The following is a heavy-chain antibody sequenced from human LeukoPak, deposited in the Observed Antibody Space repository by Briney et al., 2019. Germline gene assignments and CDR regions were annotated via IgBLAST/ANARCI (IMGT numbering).Heavy chain of an antibody. CDR2: ISSSSSTM. Sequence: GGSLRLSCAASGFTFSSYSMNWVRQAPGKGLEWVSYISSSSSTMYYADSVKGRFIISRDNSKNTVYLQMNSLRAEDTAVYYCARDPVSIGLRINSDFWGQGTLVTVSS. CDR3: ARDPVSIGLRINSDF. D-gene: IGHD3-3*01. J-gene: IGHJ4*02. CDR1: GFTFSSYS. V-gene: IGHV3-48*01.